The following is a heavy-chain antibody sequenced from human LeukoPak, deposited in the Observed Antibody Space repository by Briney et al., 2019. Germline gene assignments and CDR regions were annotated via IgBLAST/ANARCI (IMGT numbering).Heavy chain of an antibody. D-gene: IGHD3-3*01. CDR1: GYTFTSYG. Sequence: ASVKVSCKASGYTFTSYGISWVRQAPGQGLEWMGWISAYNGNTNYAQKLQGRVTMTTDTSTSTAYMELRSLRSEDTAVYYCARFCHYDFWSGWSLYPREYGMDVWGQGTTVTVSS. J-gene: IGHJ6*02. V-gene: IGHV1-18*04. CDR2: ISAYNGNT. CDR3: ARFCHYDFWSGWSLYPREYGMDV.